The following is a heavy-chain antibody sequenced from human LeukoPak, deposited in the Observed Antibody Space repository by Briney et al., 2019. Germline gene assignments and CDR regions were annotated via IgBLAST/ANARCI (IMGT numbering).Heavy chain of an antibody. D-gene: IGHD4-17*01. CDR1: GASISDGDYY. Sequence: PSETLSLTCTVSGASISDGDYYWRWIRQPAGRGLEWIGRIYSSGSTNYNPSLESRVTISVDTSKNQFSLTLSSVTAADTAVYFCAGRYLPKTVTTFDHWGQGTLVTVSS. J-gene: IGHJ4*02. CDR3: AGRYLPKTVTTFDH. V-gene: IGHV4-61*02. CDR2: IYSSGST.